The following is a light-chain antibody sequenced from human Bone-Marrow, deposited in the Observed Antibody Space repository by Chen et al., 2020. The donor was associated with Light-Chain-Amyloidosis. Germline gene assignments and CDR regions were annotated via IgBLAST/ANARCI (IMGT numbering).Light chain of an antibody. CDR2: GSA. CDR3: QRYGTSPLS. J-gene: IGKJ4*01. CDR1: QTIRSNY. Sequence: EIVLTQSPGTLSLSPGEGANLACRASQTIRSNYLTWYQQKLGQAPRLLIYGSASRATGMPDRLTGSGSGTDFTLTINKLDLESCTKYSCQRYGTSPLSFGVGTTVEIK. V-gene: IGKV3-20*01.